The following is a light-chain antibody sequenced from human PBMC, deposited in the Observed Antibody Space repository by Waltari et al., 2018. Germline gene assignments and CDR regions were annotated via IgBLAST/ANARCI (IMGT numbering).Light chain of an antibody. J-gene: IGKJ4*01. CDR2: DAS. Sequence: IVLTQSPATLSLSPGESATLSCRARQSVSSYLACYQQKPGQAPRLLIDDASNRATGIPARFVGSGSGTDFTLTISSLEPEDFAVYYCQERSNWPGGSFGGGTKVEIK. CDR3: QERSNWPGGS. CDR1: QSVSSY. V-gene: IGKV3-11*01.